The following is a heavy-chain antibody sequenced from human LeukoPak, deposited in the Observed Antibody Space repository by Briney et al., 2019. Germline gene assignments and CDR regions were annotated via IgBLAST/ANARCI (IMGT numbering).Heavy chain of an antibody. D-gene: IGHD6-13*01. CDR1: GYTFTGYY. CDR2: INPNSGGT. J-gene: IGHJ4*02. V-gene: IGHV1-2*02. CDR3: ARSPSWSSSWYDY. Sequence: GASVKVPCKASGYTFTGYYMHWMRQAPGQGLEWMGWINPNSGGTNYAQKFQGRVTMTRDTSISTAYLELSRLRSDDTAVYYCARSPSWSSSWYDYWGQGTLVTVSS.